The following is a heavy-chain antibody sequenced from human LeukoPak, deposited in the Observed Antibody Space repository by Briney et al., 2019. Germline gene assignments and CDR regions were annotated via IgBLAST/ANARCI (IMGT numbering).Heavy chain of an antibody. V-gene: IGHV4-34*01. CDR2: INHSGST. J-gene: IGHJ5*02. CDR3: ARLIPDIGIFGVIKLNWFDP. Sequence: PSETLSLTCAVYGGSFSGYYWSWIRQPPGKGLEWIGEINHSGSTNYNPSLKSRVTISVDTSKNQFSLKLSSVTAADTAVYYCARLIPDIGIFGVIKLNWFDPWAREPWSPSPQ. D-gene: IGHD3-3*01. CDR1: GGSFSGYY.